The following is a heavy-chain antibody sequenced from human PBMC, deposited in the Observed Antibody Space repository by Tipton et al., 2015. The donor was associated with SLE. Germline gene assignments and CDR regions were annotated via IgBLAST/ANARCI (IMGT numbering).Heavy chain of an antibody. J-gene: IGHJ5*02. D-gene: IGHD6-13*01. Sequence: SLRLSCAASGFTFSSYSMNWVRQAPGKGLEWVSSISSSSSYIYYADSVKGRFTISRDNAKNSLYLQMNSLRAEDTAVYYFARTSSSGYNWFDPWGQGTLVTDSS. V-gene: IGHV3-21*01. CDR2: ISSSSSYI. CDR1: GFTFSSYS. CDR3: ARTSSSGYNWFDP.